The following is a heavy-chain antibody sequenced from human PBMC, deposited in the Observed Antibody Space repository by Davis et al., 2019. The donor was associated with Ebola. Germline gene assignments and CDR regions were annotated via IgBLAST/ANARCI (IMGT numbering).Heavy chain of an antibody. J-gene: IGHJ1*01. CDR1: GYTFTAYC. D-gene: IGHD3-10*01. V-gene: IGHV1-2*06. Sequence: ASVKVSCKASGYTFTAYCVHWVRQAPGQGLEWVGRINPQSGGTSYAQSFQGRVTMTRDTSASTAYMELSSLRSEDTAVYYCADLSGYFQHWGQGTLVTVSS. CDR2: INPQSGGT. CDR3: ADLSGYFQH.